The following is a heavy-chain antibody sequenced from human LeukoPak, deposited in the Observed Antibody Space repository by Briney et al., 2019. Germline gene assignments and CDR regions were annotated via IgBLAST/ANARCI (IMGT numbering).Heavy chain of an antibody. CDR2: ISYDGSNK. CDR3: ARWDAIIEGHYMDV. V-gene: IGHV3-30-3*01. CDR1: GFTFSSYA. J-gene: IGHJ6*03. D-gene: IGHD2-8*01. Sequence: GRSLRLSCAASGFTFSSYAMHWVRQAPGKGLEWVAVISYDGSNKYYADSVKGRFTISRDNSKNTLYLQMNSLRAEDTAVYYCARWDAIIEGHYMDVWGKGTTVTVSS.